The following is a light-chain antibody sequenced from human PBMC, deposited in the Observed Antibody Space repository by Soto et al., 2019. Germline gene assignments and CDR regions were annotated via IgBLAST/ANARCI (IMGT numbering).Light chain of an antibody. CDR1: QSIVSFY. J-gene: IGKJ1*01. Sequence: EIVLTQSPGTLSLSPGERATLSCRASQSIVSFYLAWYQQPPGQAPRLLIYDASSRAAGIPDRFSGGGSGTDFTLTISRLEPEDFGVYYCQQYGGSPRTFGQGTKVEIK. CDR3: QQYGGSPRT. CDR2: DAS. V-gene: IGKV3-20*01.